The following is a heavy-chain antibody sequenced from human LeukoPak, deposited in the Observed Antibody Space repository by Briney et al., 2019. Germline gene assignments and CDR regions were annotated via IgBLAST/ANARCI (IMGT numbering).Heavy chain of an antibody. CDR3: ARGGSDWYNGDY. CDR1: GFTFSSYV. V-gene: IGHV3-30-3*01. CDR2: ISNDGSSK. J-gene: IGHJ4*02. D-gene: IGHD6-19*01. Sequence: GGSLRLSCAASGFTFSSYVMHCVRQAPGKGLEWVALISNDGSSKYYADSVKGRFTISRDNSKNTLYLQMSSLRTEDTAVYYCARGGSDWYNGDYWGQGTLVTVSS.